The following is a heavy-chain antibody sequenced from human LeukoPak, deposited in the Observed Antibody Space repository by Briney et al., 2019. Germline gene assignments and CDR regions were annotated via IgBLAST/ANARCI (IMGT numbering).Heavy chain of an antibody. V-gene: IGHV3-21*01. CDR2: ISSSSSYI. J-gene: IGHJ6*02. Sequence: GGSLRLSCAASGFTFSSYSMNWVRQAPGKGLEWVSSISSSSSYIYYADSVKGRFTISRDNAKNSLYLQMNSLRAEDTAVYYCATRQYYYYGMDVWGQGTTVTVSS. CDR3: ATRQYYYYGMDV. CDR1: GFTFSSYS.